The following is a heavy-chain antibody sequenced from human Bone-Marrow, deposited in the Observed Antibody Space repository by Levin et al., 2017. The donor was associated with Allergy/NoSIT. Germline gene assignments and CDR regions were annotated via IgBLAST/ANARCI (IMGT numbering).Heavy chain of an antibody. Sequence: PGGSLRLSCVASGFRSSSHWMGWVRQAPGKGLQWVANIKQGGSETYYVDSVKGRFIISRDDAGRSLFLHMNSLRAEDTGVYYCTRGYYGDYDWGQGTLVTVSS. D-gene: IGHD4-17*01. CDR3: TRGYYGDYD. J-gene: IGHJ4*02. V-gene: IGHV3-7*01. CDR1: GFRSSSHW. CDR2: IKQGGSET.